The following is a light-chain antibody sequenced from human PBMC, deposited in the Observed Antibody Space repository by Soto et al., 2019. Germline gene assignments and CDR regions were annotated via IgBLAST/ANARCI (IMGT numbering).Light chain of an antibody. Sequence: EIVLTQSPATLSLSPGERATLSCRASQSVSSYLAWYQQKPGQAPRLLIYDASNRATGIPARFSGSGSGTDFTLTISRLEPEDFAVYYCQQRSNWPSEPTLTFGGGTKVEIK. J-gene: IGKJ4*01. CDR1: QSVSSY. V-gene: IGKV3-11*01. CDR3: QQRSNWPSEPTLT. CDR2: DAS.